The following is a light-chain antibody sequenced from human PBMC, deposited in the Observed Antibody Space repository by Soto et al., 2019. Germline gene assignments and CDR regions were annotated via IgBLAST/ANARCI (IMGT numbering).Light chain of an antibody. J-gene: IGKJ5*01. CDR1: QDISNR. CDR3: QKYDNLPIT. V-gene: IGKV1-33*01. Sequence: DIQMNQSPASLSASVGDRVTVTCQASQDISNRLNWYQQKPGKAPKLLIYDASNLETGVPSRFSGSGSGTEFTLTISSLQPDDIATYYCQKYDNLPITFGQGTRLEIK. CDR2: DAS.